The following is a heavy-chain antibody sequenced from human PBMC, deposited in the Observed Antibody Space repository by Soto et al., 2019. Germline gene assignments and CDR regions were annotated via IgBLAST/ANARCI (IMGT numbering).Heavy chain of an antibody. Sequence: QVQLVESGEGVVQPGRSLRLSCAASGFTFSSYGMHWVRQAPGKGLEWVAVIWYDGSNKYYADSVKGRFTISRDNSKNTLYLQMNSLRAEDTAVYYCARGHYDLGDAFDIWGQGTMVTVSS. V-gene: IGHV3-33*01. CDR3: ARGHYDLGDAFDI. J-gene: IGHJ3*02. CDR1: GFTFSSYG. D-gene: IGHD3-3*01. CDR2: IWYDGSNK.